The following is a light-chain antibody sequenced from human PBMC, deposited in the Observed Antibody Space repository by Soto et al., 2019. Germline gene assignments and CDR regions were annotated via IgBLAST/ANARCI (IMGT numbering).Light chain of an antibody. V-gene: IGLV2-8*01. CDR1: YSDIGDYNY. CDR2: EVS. CDR3: SSYSGTNSNVI. J-gene: IGLJ2*01. Sequence: QSALTQPPSASGSPGQSVTISCAGTYSDIGDYNYVSWYQQHPGKVPKLIISEVSKRPSGVPDRFSGSKFGYTASLTVSDLQPADEAVYYCSSYSGTNSNVIFGGGTKLTVL.